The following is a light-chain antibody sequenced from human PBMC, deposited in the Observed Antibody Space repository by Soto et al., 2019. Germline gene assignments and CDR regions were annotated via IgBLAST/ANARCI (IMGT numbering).Light chain of an antibody. V-gene: IGLV1-40*01. CDR3: QSYDSSLSGSVV. J-gene: IGLJ2*01. CDR2: GNS. Sequence: QSVLTQPPSVSGAPGQRVTISCTGSSSNIGAGYDVHWYQQLPGTAPKLLIYGNSNRPSGVPDRFSGSKSGTSASLAITGLQAEDEAEYYSQSYDSSLSGSVVFGGGTKVTVL. CDR1: SSNIGAGYD.